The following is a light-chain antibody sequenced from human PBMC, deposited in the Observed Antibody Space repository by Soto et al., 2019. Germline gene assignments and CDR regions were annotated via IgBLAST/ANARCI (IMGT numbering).Light chain of an antibody. J-gene: IGKJ2*01. V-gene: IGKV1-39*01. CDR3: QQSYSTLMYT. CDR1: QRISTY. CDR2: GAT. Sequence: DIQMTQSPSSLSASVGDRVTITCRASQRISTYLNWYQQKPGKAPNLLISGATNLQTGVPSRFSGSGSGTDFTLTITNVQPEDFATYFCQQSYSTLMYTFGQGTKLDIK.